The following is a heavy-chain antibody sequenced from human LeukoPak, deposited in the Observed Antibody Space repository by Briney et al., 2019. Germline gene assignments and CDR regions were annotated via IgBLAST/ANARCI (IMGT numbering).Heavy chain of an antibody. CDR3: AITGYYDSSGYYGGYYYYYGMDV. J-gene: IGHJ6*02. CDR1: GYTFTGYY. D-gene: IGHD3-22*01. Sequence: GASVKVSCKASGYTFTGYYMHWVRQAPGQGLEWMGIINPSGGSTSYAQKFQGRVTMTRDTSTSTVYMELSSLRSEDTAVYYCAITGYYDSSGYYGGYYYYYGMDVWGQGTTVTVSS. V-gene: IGHV1-46*03. CDR2: INPSGGST.